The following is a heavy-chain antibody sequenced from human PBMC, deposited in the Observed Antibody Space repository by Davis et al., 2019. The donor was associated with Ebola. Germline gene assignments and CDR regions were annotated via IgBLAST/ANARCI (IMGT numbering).Heavy chain of an antibody. J-gene: IGHJ4*02. CDR1: GGSFSGYY. D-gene: IGHD3-10*01. Sequence: MPSETLSLTCAVYGGSFSGYYWSWIRQPPGKGLEWIGEINHSGSTNYNPSLKSRVTISVDTSKNQFSLKLSSVTAADTAVYYCARDHREWFGDDYFDYWGQGTLVTVSS. V-gene: IGHV4-34*01. CDR2: INHSGST. CDR3: ARDHREWFGDDYFDY.